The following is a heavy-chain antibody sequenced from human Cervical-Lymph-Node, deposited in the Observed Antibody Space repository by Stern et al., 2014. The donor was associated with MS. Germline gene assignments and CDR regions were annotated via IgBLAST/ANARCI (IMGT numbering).Heavy chain of an antibody. V-gene: IGHV3-33*01. CDR2: IWYDGSNK. CDR3: ARVGGSWGYFDY. D-gene: IGHD1-26*01. Sequence: VQLVESGGGVVQPGRSLRLSCAASGFTFSGYGMHWVRQAPGKGLAWVSVIWYDGSNKDYADSVNVRFTISRDNSKNTLYLQMNSLRAEDTAVYYCARVGGSWGYFDYWGQGTLVTVSS. J-gene: IGHJ4*02. CDR1: GFTFSGYG.